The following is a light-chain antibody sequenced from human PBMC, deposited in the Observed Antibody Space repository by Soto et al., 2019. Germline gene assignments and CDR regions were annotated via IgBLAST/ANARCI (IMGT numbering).Light chain of an antibody. CDR2: GAS. CDR3: HHYASSRHT. J-gene: IGKJ2*01. V-gene: IGKV3-20*01. Sequence: EIVLTQSPVTLSLSPGERATLSCRASQSVSSTYLAWYRHKPDQAPRLLIYGASIRAADIPDRFSGSGSGTDFTLTISGLEPEDFAVYYCHHYASSRHTFGQGTKVESK. CDR1: QSVSSTY.